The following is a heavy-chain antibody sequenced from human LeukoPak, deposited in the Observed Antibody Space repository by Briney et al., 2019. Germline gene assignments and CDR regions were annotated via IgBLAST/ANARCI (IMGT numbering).Heavy chain of an antibody. CDR1: GGSISSYY. Sequence: TSETLSLTRTVSGGSISSYYWSWIRHPPGRGLVWIGYIDYSGSTNYKNSLKSRVTISVDTSKNQFSLRLTSVSAADTAVYFCAREGYSYGLGWFDPWGQGTLVTVSS. J-gene: IGHJ5*02. CDR2: IDYSGST. D-gene: IGHD5-18*01. CDR3: AREGYSYGLGWFDP. V-gene: IGHV4-59*01.